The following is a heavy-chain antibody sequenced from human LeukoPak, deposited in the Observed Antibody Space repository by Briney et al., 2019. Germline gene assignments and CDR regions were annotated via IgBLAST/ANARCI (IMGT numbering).Heavy chain of an antibody. CDR2: INHSGST. CDR1: GGSFSAYY. CDR3: ASLIVEMTTMDFDY. Sequence: SETLSLTCAVYGGSFSAYYWSWIRQPPGKGLEWIGEINHSGSTDYNPSLKSRVTISVDTSKYHFSLNLSSVTAADTAVYYCASLIVEMTTMDFDYWGQGTLVTVSS. D-gene: IGHD5-24*01. V-gene: IGHV4-34*01. J-gene: IGHJ4*02.